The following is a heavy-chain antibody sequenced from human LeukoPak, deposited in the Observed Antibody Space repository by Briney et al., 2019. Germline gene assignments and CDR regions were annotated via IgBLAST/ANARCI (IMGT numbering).Heavy chain of an antibody. V-gene: IGHV4-4*09. CDR1: GFISRYY. CDR2: IYTSGST. J-gene: IGHJ3*02. Sequence: SETLSLTCTVSGFISRYYWSWLRPPPGRGGAWIGYIYTSGSTNYIPSLKSRVTISVHPSKNQFSLDLSSVPPAGTAVYYCARQKCTSTSCLTKNAFDIWGQGTMVTVSS. D-gene: IGHD2-2*01. CDR3: ARQKCTSTSCLTKNAFDI.